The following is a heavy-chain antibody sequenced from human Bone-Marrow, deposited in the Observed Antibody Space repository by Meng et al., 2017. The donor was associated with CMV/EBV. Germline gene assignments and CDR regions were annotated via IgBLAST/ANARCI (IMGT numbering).Heavy chain of an antibody. CDR2: INHSGST. J-gene: IGHJ5*02. CDR3: ARGLSSSDWFDP. CDR1: GGSFSGYY. D-gene: IGHD6-6*01. V-gene: IGHV4-34*01. Sequence: CSVYGGSFSGYYWSWIRQPPGKGLEWIGEINHSGSTNYNPSLKSRVTISVDTSKNQFSLKLSSVTAADTAVYYCARGLSSSDWFDPWGQGTLVTVSS.